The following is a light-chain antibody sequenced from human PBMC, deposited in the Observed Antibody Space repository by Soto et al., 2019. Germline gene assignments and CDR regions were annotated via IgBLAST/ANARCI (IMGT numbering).Light chain of an antibody. CDR1: SSDIGRYNL. Sequence: QSALTQPASVSGSPGQSLSISCTGASSDIGRYNLVSWYQQHPGKAPKLMIFEVNKRPSGVSHRFSGSRSGNTASLTISGLQAEDEGDYYCCSYVGSDYVFGTGTKLTVL. J-gene: IGLJ1*01. V-gene: IGLV2-23*02. CDR3: CSYVGSDYV. CDR2: EVN.